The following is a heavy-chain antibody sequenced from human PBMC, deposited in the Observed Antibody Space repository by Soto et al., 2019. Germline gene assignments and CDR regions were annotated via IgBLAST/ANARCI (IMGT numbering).Heavy chain of an antibody. Sequence: GGSLRLSCVASGFTFSSYGMHWVRQAPGKGLEWVAVIWYDGSNKYYADSVKGRFTISRDNSKNTLYLRMNSLRAEDTAVYYCAREGYVDTAMVIPYFDYWGQGTLVTVSS. D-gene: IGHD5-18*01. CDR1: GFTFSSYG. V-gene: IGHV3-33*01. J-gene: IGHJ4*02. CDR3: AREGYVDTAMVIPYFDY. CDR2: IWYDGSNK.